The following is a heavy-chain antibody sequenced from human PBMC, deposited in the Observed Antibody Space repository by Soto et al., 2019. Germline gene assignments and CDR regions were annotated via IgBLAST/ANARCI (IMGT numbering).Heavy chain of an antibody. CDR3: ARYIVVVPAAMFGGMDV. J-gene: IGHJ6*02. Sequence: SETLSLTCTVSGGSISSGGYYWSWIRQHPGKGLEWIGYIYYSGSTYYNPSLKSRVTISVDTSKNQFSLKLSSVTAADTAVYYCARYIVVVPAAMFGGMDVWGQGTTVTVSS. V-gene: IGHV4-31*03. CDR1: GGSISSGGYY. D-gene: IGHD2-2*01. CDR2: IYYSGST.